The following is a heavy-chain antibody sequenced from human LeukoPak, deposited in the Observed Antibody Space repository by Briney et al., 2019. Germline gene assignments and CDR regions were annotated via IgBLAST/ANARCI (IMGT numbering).Heavy chain of an antibody. CDR3: ARLHSSSWYEVDY. CDR1: ECGVTSYW. CDR2: IYPGDSDT. V-gene: IGHV5-51*01. Sequence: SLKTSCQGSECGVTSYWIDRGGRLPGKNQEWMGIIYPGDSDTRYSPSFQGQVTISADKSISTAYLQWSSLKASDTAMYYCARLHSSSWYEVDYGGEGTLV. D-gene: IGHD6-13*01. J-gene: IGHJ4*02.